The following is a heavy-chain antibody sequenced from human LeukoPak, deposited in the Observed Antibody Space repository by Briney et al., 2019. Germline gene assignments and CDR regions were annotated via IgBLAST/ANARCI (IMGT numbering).Heavy chain of an antibody. Sequence: PGGSLRLSCAASGFTFSSYGMHWVRQAPGKGLEWVAFIRNDGSNKYYADSVKGRFTISRDNSKNTLYLQMNSLRAEDTAVYYCAKDGRRVVPAANPSTDYWGQGTLVTVSS. CDR1: GFTFSSYG. CDR3: AKDGRRVVPAANPSTDY. CDR2: IRNDGSNK. V-gene: IGHV3-30*02. D-gene: IGHD2-2*01. J-gene: IGHJ4*02.